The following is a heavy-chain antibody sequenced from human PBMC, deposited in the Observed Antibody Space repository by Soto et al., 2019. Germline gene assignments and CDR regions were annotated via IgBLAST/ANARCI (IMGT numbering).Heavy chain of an antibody. CDR1: GFTFTSSA. D-gene: IGHD2-2*01. CDR2: IVVGSGNT. CDR3: AADPHGEYQLPSYYYMDV. J-gene: IGHJ6*03. Sequence: SVKVSCKASGFTFTSSAMQWVRQARGQRLEWIGWIVVGSGNTNYAQKFQERVTITRDMSTSTAYMELSSLRSEDTAVYYCAADPHGEYQLPSYYYMDVWGKGTTVTVSS. V-gene: IGHV1-58*02.